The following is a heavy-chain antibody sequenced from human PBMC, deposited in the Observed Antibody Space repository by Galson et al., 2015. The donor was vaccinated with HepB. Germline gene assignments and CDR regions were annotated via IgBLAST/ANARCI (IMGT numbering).Heavy chain of an antibody. V-gene: IGHV3-30*09. Sequence: SLRLSCAASGFTFKNYVIHWVRQAPGKGLEWVTLISYDGNRTYSTDSVKGRLALSRDNSKNTVYLQIHSLRIEDTALYYCAAVGGMTFSPLDYWGQGTLVMVAS. CDR2: ISYDGNRT. CDR1: GFTFKNYV. D-gene: IGHD3-10*01. CDR3: AAVGGMTFSPLDY. J-gene: IGHJ4*02.